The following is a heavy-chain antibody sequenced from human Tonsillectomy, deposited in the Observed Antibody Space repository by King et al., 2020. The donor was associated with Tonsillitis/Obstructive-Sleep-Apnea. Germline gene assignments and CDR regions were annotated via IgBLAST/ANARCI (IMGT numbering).Heavy chain of an antibody. CDR2: IDPSDSYT. CDR1: GYSFTSYW. J-gene: IGHJ6*03. D-gene: IGHD4-17*01. Sequence: QLVQSGAEVKKPGESLRISCKGSGYSFTSYWISWVRQMPGKGLEWMGRIDPSDSYTNYSPSFQGHVTISADKSISTAYLQWSSLKASDTAMYYCARNGDYGVKYSYYYMDVWGKGTTVTVSS. V-gene: IGHV5-10-1*01. CDR3: ARNGDYGVKYSYYYMDV.